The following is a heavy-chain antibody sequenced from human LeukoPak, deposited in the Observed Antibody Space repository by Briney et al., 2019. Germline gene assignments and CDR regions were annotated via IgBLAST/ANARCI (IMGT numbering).Heavy chain of an antibody. J-gene: IGHJ4*02. CDR2: IYYSGST. CDR3: ARELYGSGSKYFDY. CDR1: GFTFSDYY. D-gene: IGHD3-10*01. V-gene: IGHV4-59*01. Sequence: GSLRLSCAASGFTFSDYYMSWIRQPPGKGLEWIGYIYYSGSTNYNPSLKSRVTISVDTSKNQFSLKLSPVTAADTAVYYCARELYGSGSKYFDYWGQGTLVTVSS.